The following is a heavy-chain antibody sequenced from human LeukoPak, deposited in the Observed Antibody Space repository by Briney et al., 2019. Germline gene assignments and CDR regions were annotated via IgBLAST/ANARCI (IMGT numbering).Heavy chain of an antibody. D-gene: IGHD3-22*01. J-gene: IGHJ4*02. CDR1: GGSISSYY. V-gene: IGHV4-59*08. CDR3: ARLYYDSSGYYPFDY. CDR2: IYYSGST. Sequence: SETLSLTCTVSGGSISSYYWSWIRQPPGKGLGWIGYIYYSGSTNYNPSLKSRDTISVDTSKNQFSLKLSSVTAADTAVYYCARLYYDSSGYYPFDYWGQGTLVTVSS.